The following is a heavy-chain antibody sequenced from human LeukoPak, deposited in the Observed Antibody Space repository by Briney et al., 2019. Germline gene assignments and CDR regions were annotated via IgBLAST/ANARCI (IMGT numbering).Heavy chain of an antibody. CDR1: GYAFTGYY. J-gene: IGHJ4*02. CDR3: ARGPPYYGSGSYGLDY. V-gene: IGHV1-2*02. CDR2: INPNNGGT. D-gene: IGHD3-10*01. Sequence: ASVKVSCKASGYAFTGYYMHWVRQAPGQGLEWMGGINPNNGGTNYAQKFQGRVTMTGDTSITTAYMELRSLRSDDTAVYYCARGPPYYGSGSYGLDYWGQGTLVTVSS.